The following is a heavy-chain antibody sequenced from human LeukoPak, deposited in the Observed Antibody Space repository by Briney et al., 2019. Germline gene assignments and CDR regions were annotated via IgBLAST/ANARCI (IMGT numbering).Heavy chain of an antibody. V-gene: IGHV1-69*04. D-gene: IGHD5-18*01. CDR1: GGTFSNFA. J-gene: IGHJ4*02. CDR2: IIPILDLV. CDR3: ARDSGYSFGDY. Sequence: GASVKVSCKVSGGTFSNFAISWVRQAPGLGLEWMGRIIPILDLVNNAEKFQGRVTITADKSTSTAYMELSSLRSEDTAVYYCARDSGYSFGDYWGQGTLVTVSS.